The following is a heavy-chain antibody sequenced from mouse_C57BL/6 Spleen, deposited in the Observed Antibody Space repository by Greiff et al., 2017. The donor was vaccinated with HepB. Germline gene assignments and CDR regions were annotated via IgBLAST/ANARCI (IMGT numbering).Heavy chain of an antibody. Sequence: DVQLQESGPGLVKPSQSLSLTCSVTGYSITSGYYWNWIRQFPGNKLEWMGYISYDGSNNYNPSLKNRISITRDTSKNQFFLKLNSVTTEDTATYYGARDRGPFAYWGQGTLVTVSA. CDR2: ISYDGSN. J-gene: IGHJ3*01. V-gene: IGHV3-6*01. CDR3: ARDRGPFAY. D-gene: IGHD3-1*01. CDR1: GYSITSGYY.